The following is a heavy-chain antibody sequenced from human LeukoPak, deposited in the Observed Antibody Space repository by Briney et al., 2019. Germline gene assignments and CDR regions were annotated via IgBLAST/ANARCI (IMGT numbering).Heavy chain of an antibody. CDR2: ISWDSGSI. CDR3: ANHLACGSTSCPPFDD. V-gene: IGHV3-9*01. Sequence: GGSLRLSCAASGFTFDDYAMHWVRQAPGKGLEWVSGISWDSGSIGYADSVKGRFTISRDNAKNSLYLQMNSLRAEDTAVYYCANHLACGSTSCPPFDDWGQGTLVTVSS. J-gene: IGHJ4*02. D-gene: IGHD2-2*01. CDR1: GFTFDDYA.